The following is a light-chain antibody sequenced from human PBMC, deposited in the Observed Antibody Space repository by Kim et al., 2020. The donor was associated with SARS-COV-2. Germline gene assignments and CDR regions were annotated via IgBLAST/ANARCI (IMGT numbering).Light chain of an antibody. CDR2: GAS. V-gene: IGKV3-20*01. Sequence: EIVLTQSPGTLSLSPGERATLSCRASQSVNSDYLAWYQQIPGQPPRLLIFGASSRATGIPDRFSGSGSGTDFTLAISRLEPEDFAVYYCQLYGSSPLMYTFGQGTNLE. CDR1: QSVNSDY. J-gene: IGKJ2*01. CDR3: QLYGSSPLMYT.